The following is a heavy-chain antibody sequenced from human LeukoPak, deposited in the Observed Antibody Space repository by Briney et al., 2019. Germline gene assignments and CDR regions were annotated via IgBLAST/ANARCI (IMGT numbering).Heavy chain of an antibody. CDR1: GFTFSYHW. D-gene: IGHD6-13*01. J-gene: IGHJ4*02. CDR3: AKDTYSKWDF. CDR2: IKNDGAVK. Sequence: GGSLRLSCAASGFTFSYHWMTWVRQAPVKGLEWVANIKNDGAVKNYVDSVKGRFTISRDNAKNSLYLQMNSLRAEDTAVYYCAKDTYSKWDFRGQGVLVTVSS. V-gene: IGHV3-7*01.